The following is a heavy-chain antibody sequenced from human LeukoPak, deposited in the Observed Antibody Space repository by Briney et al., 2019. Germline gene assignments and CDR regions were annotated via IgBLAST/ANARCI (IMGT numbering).Heavy chain of an antibody. CDR1: GYTFTSYD. Sequence: ASVKVSCKASGYTFTSYDINWVRQATGQGLEWMGWMNPNSGNTGYAQKFQGRVTITRNASISTAYMELSSLRSEDTAVYYCARAYSGYLAHRGYFDYWGQGTLVTVSS. CDR3: ARAYSGYLAHRGYFDY. CDR2: MNPNSGNT. V-gene: IGHV1-8*03. J-gene: IGHJ4*02. D-gene: IGHD5-12*01.